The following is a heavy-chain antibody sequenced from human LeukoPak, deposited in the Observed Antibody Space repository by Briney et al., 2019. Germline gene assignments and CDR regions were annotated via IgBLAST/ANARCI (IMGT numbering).Heavy chain of an antibody. CDR1: GGSISSYY. CDR3: ARAAYDFWSGSLHDAFDI. Sequence: SETLSLTCTVSGGSISSYYLSWIRQPPGKGLEWIGYIYYSGSTNYNPSLKSRVTMSVDTSKNQFSLKLSSVTAADTAVYYCARAAYDFWSGSLHDAFDIWGQGTMVTVSS. D-gene: IGHD3-3*01. J-gene: IGHJ3*02. CDR2: IYYSGST. V-gene: IGHV4-59*01.